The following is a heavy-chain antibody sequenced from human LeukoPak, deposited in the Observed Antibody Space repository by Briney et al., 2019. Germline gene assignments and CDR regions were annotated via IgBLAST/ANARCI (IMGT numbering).Heavy chain of an antibody. Sequence: GGSLRLSCAASGFTFSSYSMNWVRQAPGKGLEWVSSISSSSSYIYYADSVKGRFTISRDNAKNSLYLQMNGLRAEDTAVYYCARSFGDYLGFYYYYGMDVWGQGTTVTVSS. V-gene: IGHV3-21*01. J-gene: IGHJ6*02. D-gene: IGHD4-17*01. CDR2: ISSSSSYI. CDR3: ARSFGDYLGFYYYYGMDV. CDR1: GFTFSSYS.